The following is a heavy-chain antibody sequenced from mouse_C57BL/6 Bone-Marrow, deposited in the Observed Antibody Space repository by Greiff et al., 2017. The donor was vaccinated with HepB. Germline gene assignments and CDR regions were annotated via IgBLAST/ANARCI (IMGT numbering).Heavy chain of an antibody. CDR2: IDPNSGGT. V-gene: IGHV1-72*01. CDR3: ARTGTFYAMDY. CDR1: GYTFTSYW. D-gene: IGHD4-1*01. Sequence: QVQLQQPGAELVKPGASVKLSCKASGYTFTSYWMHWVKQRPGRGLGWIGRIDPNSGGTKYNEKFKSKATLTVDKPSSTAYMQLSSLTSEDSAVYYCARTGTFYAMDYWGQGTSVTVSS. J-gene: IGHJ4*01.